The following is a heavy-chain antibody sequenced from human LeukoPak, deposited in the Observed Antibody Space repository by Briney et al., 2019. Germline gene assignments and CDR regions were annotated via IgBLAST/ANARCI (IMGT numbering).Heavy chain of an antibody. CDR2: IYYSGST. Sequence: SETLSLTCTVSGGSISSYYWSWIRQPPGKGLEWIGYIYYSGSTNYNPSLKSRVTISVDTSKNQFSLKLSSVTAADTAAYYCARVTTDAFDIWGQGTMVTVSS. CDR1: GGSISSYY. V-gene: IGHV4-59*01. J-gene: IGHJ3*02. CDR3: ARVTTDAFDI. D-gene: IGHD4-17*01.